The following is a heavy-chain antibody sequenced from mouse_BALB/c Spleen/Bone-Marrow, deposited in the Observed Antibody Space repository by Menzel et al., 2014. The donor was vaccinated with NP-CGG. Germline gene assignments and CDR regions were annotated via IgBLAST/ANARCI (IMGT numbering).Heavy chain of an antibody. D-gene: IGHD1-2*01. J-gene: IGHJ2*01. CDR2: IYPGNSDT. CDR1: GYTFTSYW. Sequence: EVQLVESGTVLARPGASVKMSCKASGYTFTSYWMHWVKQRPGQGLGWIGAIYPGNSDTSYNQKFKGKAKLTAVTSTSTAYMELSSLTNEDSAVYYCTREGLLRLRYFDYWGQGTTLTASS. V-gene: IGHV1-5*01. CDR3: TREGLLRLRYFDY.